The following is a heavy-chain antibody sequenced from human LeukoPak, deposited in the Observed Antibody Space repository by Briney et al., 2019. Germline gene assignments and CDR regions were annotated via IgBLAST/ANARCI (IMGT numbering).Heavy chain of an antibody. D-gene: IGHD1-26*01. CDR3: TRGSLSGSSRDY. Sequence: ASVQVSCKASGYTFTGYDINWVRQAIGQGLEWMGWMNPSTGDTGYAQKFQGRVTMTRNTSVDTAFMELSGLGSEDTAVYYCTRGSLSGSSRDYWGQGTLVTVSS. CDR2: MNPSTGDT. J-gene: IGHJ4*02. CDR1: GYTFTGYD. V-gene: IGHV1-8*01.